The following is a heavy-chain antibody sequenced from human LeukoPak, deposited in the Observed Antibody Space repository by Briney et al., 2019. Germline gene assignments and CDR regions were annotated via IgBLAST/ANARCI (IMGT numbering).Heavy chain of an antibody. CDR2: ISSDGTNK. CDR3: AGDRRGDGTFDY. J-gene: IGHJ4*02. CDR1: GFVFSNNA. V-gene: IGHV3-30*04. Sequence: QSGGSLRLSCAASGFVFSNNAMQWVRQAPGKGLEWVAVISSDGTNKVYADSVKGRFTISRDSSKNTLYLQMNSLRPEDTAVYYCAGDRRGDGTFDYWGQGTLDTVSS. D-gene: IGHD5-12*01.